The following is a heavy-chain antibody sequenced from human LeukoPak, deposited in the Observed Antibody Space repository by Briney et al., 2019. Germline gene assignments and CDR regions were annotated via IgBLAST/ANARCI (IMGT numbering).Heavy chain of an antibody. V-gene: IGHV4-59*01. CDR3: ARDTTHYYYYMDV. CDR1: GGSISSYY. Sequence: SETLSLTYTVSGGSISSYYWSWIRQPPGKGLEWIGYIHYSGSTNYNPSLKSRVTISVDTSKNQFSLKLSSVTAADTAVYYCARDTTHYYYYMDVWGKGTTVTVSS. CDR2: IHYSGST. D-gene: IGHD4-17*01. J-gene: IGHJ6*03.